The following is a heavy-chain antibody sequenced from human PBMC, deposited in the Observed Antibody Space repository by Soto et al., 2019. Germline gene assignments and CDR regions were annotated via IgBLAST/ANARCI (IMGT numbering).Heavy chain of an antibody. Sequence: PSETLSLTCTVSVGSISSGGYYWSWIRQHPGKGLEWIGYIYYSGSTYYNPSLKSRVTISVDTSKNQFSLKLSSVTAADTAVYYCARAGKYCSSTSCYWDYYYYYGMDVWGQGTTVTVSS. V-gene: IGHV4-31*03. D-gene: IGHD2-2*01. CDR2: IYYSGST. CDR1: VGSISSGGYY. J-gene: IGHJ6*02. CDR3: ARAGKYCSSTSCYWDYYYYYGMDV.